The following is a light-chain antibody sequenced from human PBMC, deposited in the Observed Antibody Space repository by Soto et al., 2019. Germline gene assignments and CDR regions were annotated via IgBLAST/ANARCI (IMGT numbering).Light chain of an antibody. CDR1: QSLVYSDGNTY. V-gene: IGKV2-30*01. Sequence: DVVMTQSPLSLPVTLGQPASISCRSSQSLVYSDGNTYLNWFQQRPGQSPRRLIYKVSNRDSGVPDKFSGSGAGPDFTLKISRVEAEEVGVYYCMQGTHALRTFGQGTKLEIK. CDR2: KVS. J-gene: IGKJ2*01. CDR3: MQGTHALRT.